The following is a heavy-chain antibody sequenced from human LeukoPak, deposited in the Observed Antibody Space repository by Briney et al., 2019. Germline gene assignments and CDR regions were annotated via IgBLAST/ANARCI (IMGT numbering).Heavy chain of an antibody. Sequence: PSETLSLTCTVSGGSISSGSYYWSWIRQPAWKGLEWIGRIYTSGSTNYNPSLKSRVTISVDTSKNQFSLKLSSVTAADTAVYYCARAGFWSGYFDYWGQGTLVTVSS. V-gene: IGHV4-61*02. J-gene: IGHJ4*02. CDR1: GGSISSGSYY. D-gene: IGHD3-3*01. CDR3: ARAGFWSGYFDY. CDR2: IYTSGST.